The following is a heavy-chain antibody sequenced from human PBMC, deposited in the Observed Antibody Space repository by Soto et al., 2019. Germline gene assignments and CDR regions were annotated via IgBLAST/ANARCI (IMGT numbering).Heavy chain of an antibody. CDR2: IKSKTDGGTT. D-gene: IGHD3-3*01. CDR1: GFTFSNAW. CDR3: TTVFTYYDFWSGQRSDDAFDI. Sequence: GGSLRLSCAASGFTFSNAWMSWVRQAPGKGLEWVGRIKSKTDGGTTDYAAPVKGRFTISRDDSKNTLYLQMNSLKTEDTAVYYCTTVFTYYDFWSGQRSDDAFDIWGQGTMVTVSS. J-gene: IGHJ3*02. V-gene: IGHV3-15*01.